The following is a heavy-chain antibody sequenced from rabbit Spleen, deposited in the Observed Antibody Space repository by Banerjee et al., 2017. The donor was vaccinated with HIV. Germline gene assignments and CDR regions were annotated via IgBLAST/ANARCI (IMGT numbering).Heavy chain of an antibody. D-gene: IGHD1-1*01. CDR3: ARDLTGVIGWNFGL. J-gene: IGHJ4*01. CDR1: GYSCWDRDG. CDR2: INTGPGKA. Sequence: QEELEDTGGGLAKDEGTLLRTCTASGYSCWDRDGQSWGRQAPGKGLEWIACINTGPGKAVYATWAKGRFPISRTSSTTLTLQMTSLPAADTATYFCARDLTGVIGWNFGLWGPGTLVTVS. V-gene: IGHV1S45*01.